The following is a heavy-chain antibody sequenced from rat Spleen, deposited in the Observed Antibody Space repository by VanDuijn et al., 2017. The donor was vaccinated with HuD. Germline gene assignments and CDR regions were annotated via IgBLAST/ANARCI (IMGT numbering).Heavy chain of an antibody. CDR3: TRGYCLDY. CDR1: GFTFSSYD. Sequence: EVQLVESGGGLVQPGRSMKLSCAASGFTFSSYDMVWVRQAPAQGLKWVATISYVGSTPYYRGSVKGRFTISRNNARSTLYLHMDSLRSDDTATYYCTRGYCLDYWGKGVMVTVSS. V-gene: IGHV5-7*01. CDR2: ISYVGSTP. D-gene: IGHD2-5*01. J-gene: IGHJ2*01.